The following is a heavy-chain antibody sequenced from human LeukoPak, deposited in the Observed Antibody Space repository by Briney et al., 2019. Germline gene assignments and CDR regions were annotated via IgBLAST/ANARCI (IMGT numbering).Heavy chain of an antibody. CDR1: GSSISSYY. V-gene: IGHV4-59*08. CDR3: ARVDMITFGGVLSFDP. CDR2: IYHSGST. J-gene: IGHJ5*02. D-gene: IGHD3-16*01. Sequence: SETLSLTCTVSGSSISSYYWGWIRQPPGKGLEWIGYIYHSGSTYYNPSLKSRVTISVDTSKNQFSLKLSSVTAADTAVYYCARVDMITFGGVLSFDPWGQGTLVTVSS.